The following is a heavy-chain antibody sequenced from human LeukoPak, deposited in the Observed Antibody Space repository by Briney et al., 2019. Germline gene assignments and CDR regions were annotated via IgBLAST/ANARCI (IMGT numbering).Heavy chain of an antibody. Sequence: GGSLRLSCTASGFTFGDYAMSWFRQAPGKGLECVGFIRSKAYGGTTEYAASVKGRFTISRDDSKSIAYLQMNSLKTEDTAVYYCTRDVEWELLMDYWGQGTLVTVSS. J-gene: IGHJ4*02. CDR3: TRDVEWELLMDY. D-gene: IGHD1-26*01. CDR1: GFTFGDYA. V-gene: IGHV3-49*03. CDR2: IRSKAYGGTT.